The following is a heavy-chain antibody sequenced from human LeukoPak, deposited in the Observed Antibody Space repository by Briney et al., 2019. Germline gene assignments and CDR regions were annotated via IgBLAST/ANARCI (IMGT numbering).Heavy chain of an antibody. CDR1: GFTFSSYA. D-gene: IGHD3-22*01. CDR2: ISSNGGST. CDR3: VKAAYDSSGYYYPRD. V-gene: IGHV3-64D*06. J-gene: IGHJ4*02. Sequence: GGSLRLSCSASGFTFSSYAMHWVRRAPGEGLEYVSAISSNGGSTYYADSVKGRFTISRDNSKNTLYLQMSSLRAEDTAVYYCVKAAYDSSGYYYPRDWGQGTLVTVSS.